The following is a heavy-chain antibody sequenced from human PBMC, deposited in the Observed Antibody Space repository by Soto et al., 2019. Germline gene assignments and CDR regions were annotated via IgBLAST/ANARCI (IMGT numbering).Heavy chain of an antibody. CDR3: ARDGNEYYYYMDV. D-gene: IGHD1-1*01. Sequence: GGSLRLSCAASGFTFSSYGMHWVRQAPGKGLEWVAVIWYDGSNKYYADSVKGRFTISRDNSKNTLYLQMNSLRAEDTAVYYCARDGNEYYYYMDVWGKGTTVTVSS. CDR2: IWYDGSNK. CDR1: GFTFSSYG. J-gene: IGHJ6*03. V-gene: IGHV3-33*01.